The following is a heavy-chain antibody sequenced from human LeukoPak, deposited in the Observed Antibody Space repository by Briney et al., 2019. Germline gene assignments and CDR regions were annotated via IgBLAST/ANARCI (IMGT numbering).Heavy chain of an antibody. D-gene: IGHD4-17*01. Sequence: GGSLRLSCAASGFTFSSYAMSWVRQAPGKGLEWVSAISGSGGSTYYADSVKGRFTISRDNSKNTLYLQMNSLRAEDTAVYHCARTYGDYDYFDYWGQGTLVTVSS. CDR1: GFTFSSYA. J-gene: IGHJ4*02. CDR2: ISGSGGST. V-gene: IGHV3-23*01. CDR3: ARTYGDYDYFDY.